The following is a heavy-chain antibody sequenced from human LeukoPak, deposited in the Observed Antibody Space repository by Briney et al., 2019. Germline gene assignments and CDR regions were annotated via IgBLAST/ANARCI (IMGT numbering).Heavy chain of an antibody. CDR3: AREEYSYGHYYLDY. CDR1: GGSFSGYY. J-gene: IGHJ4*02. CDR2: INHSGST. V-gene: IGHV4-34*01. D-gene: IGHD5-18*01. Sequence: SETLSLTCAVYGGSFSGYYWSWIRQPPGKGLEWIGEINHSGSTNYNPSLKSRVTISVDTSKNQFSLKLSSVTAADTAVYYCAREEYSYGHYYLDYWGQGTLVTVSS.